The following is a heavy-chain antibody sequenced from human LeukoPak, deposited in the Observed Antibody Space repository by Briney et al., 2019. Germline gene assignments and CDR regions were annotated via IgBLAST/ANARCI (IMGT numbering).Heavy chain of an antibody. CDR1: GGSISNGDYY. V-gene: IGHV4-30-4*01. D-gene: IGHD6-25*01. Sequence: PSQTLSLTCTVSGGSISNGDYYWSWIRQPPGKGLEWIGYIHYNGNTYYNPSLKSRLTISVHTSKNQFSLSLNSVTAADTAVYYCARERLPAATHFDYWGQGIQVTVPS. CDR3: ARERLPAATHFDY. J-gene: IGHJ4*02. CDR2: IHYNGNT.